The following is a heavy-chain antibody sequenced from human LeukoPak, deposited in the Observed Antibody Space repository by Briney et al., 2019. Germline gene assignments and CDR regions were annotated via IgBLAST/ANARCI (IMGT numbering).Heavy chain of an antibody. J-gene: IGHJ6*03. Sequence: GGSLRLSCGGSGVMFSGYVVHWVRQAPGKGLEWVALISSDGSNEYYADSVKGRFTISRDNSKNTMYLQMNSLKTEDTAVYFCARGTARVMFPRRDFYYYYMDVWGKGTTVIVSS. CDR2: ISSDGSNE. CDR1: GVMFSGYV. D-gene: IGHD3-10*02. V-gene: IGHV3-30*04. CDR3: ARGTARVMFPRRDFYYYYMDV.